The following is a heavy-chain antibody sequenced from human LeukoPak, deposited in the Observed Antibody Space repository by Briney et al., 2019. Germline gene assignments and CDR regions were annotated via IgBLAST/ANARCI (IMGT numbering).Heavy chain of an antibody. D-gene: IGHD3-22*01. CDR3: ARQQRLYYYDSSGSFDY. V-gene: IGHV4-34*01. Sequence: SETLSLTCAVYGGSFSGYYWSWIRQPPGKGLEWIGEINHSGSTNYNPSLKSRVTISVDTSKNQFSLKLSSVTAADTAVYYCARQQRLYYYDSSGSFDYWGQGTLVTVSS. CDR1: GGSFSGYY. J-gene: IGHJ4*02. CDR2: INHSGST.